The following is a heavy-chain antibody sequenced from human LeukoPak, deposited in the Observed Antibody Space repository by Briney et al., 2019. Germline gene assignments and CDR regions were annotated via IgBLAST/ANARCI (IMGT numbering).Heavy chain of an antibody. CDR2: INPNSGGT. D-gene: IGHD2-21*02. V-gene: IGHV1-2*02. J-gene: IGHJ5*02. Sequence: ASVKVSCKASGYTFSDYYMHWVRQAPGHGLQWMGWINPNSGGTNYAQKFQGRVTVSRDTSISTAYMELSRLRSDDTAVYYCARAVRGHCGDYRGNNWFDPWGQGTLVTVSS. CDR3: ARAVRGHCGDYRGNNWFDP. CDR1: GYTFSDYY.